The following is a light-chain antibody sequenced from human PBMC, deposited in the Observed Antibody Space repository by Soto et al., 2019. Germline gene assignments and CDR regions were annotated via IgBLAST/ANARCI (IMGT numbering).Light chain of an antibody. J-gene: IGKJ1*01. CDR1: QSISSW. CDR2: DAS. CDR3: QQYNSYSWT. V-gene: IGKV1-5*01. Sequence: DIQMTQSPSTLSASVGDRVTITCRASQSISSWLAWYQQKPGKAPKLLIYDASSLESGVPSRFSGSGSGTEFTLTISSLQPDDSATYYCQQYNSYSWTFGQGTQVDIK.